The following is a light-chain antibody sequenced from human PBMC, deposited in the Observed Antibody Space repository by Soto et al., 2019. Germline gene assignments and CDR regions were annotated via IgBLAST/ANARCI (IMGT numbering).Light chain of an antibody. CDR1: QSISNY. Sequence: DIQMTQSPSSLSASVGDRVTITCRASQSISNYLNWYQQKPGKAPKLLIYAASSLQSGVPSRFSGSGSGTDFTLTISSVQPEDFATYYCQQSYSTPPITFGQGTRLEIK. V-gene: IGKV1-39*01. CDR3: QQSYSTPPIT. J-gene: IGKJ5*01. CDR2: AAS.